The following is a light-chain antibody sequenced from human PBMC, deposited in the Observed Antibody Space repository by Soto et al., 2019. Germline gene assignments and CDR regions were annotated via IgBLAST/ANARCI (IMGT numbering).Light chain of an antibody. CDR2: SAS. CDR1: QDISNY. V-gene: IGKV1-27*01. J-gene: IGKJ5*01. Sequence: IRMTQNRSSLRRAGEECSSMRCRASQDISNYLAWYQQKPGKVPKLLIYSASTLQSGVPSRFSGSGSGTDFTLTISSLQPEDVAPYFCQKYNSALTFGQGTRLEIK. CDR3: QKYNSALT.